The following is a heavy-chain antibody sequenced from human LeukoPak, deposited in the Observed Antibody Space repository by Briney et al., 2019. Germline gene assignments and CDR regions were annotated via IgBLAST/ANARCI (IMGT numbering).Heavy chain of an antibody. J-gene: IGHJ4*02. CDR2: IYYSGST. V-gene: IGHV4-30-4*08. CDR1: GGSISSDDYS. Sequence: SQTLSLTCTVSGGSISSDDYSWSWIRQPPGKGLEWIGYIYYSGSTYYNPSLKSRVTISVDTSKNQFSLKLSSVTAADTAVYYCAASGGSYSFDYWGQGTLVTVSS. D-gene: IGHD1-26*01. CDR3: AASGGSYSFDY.